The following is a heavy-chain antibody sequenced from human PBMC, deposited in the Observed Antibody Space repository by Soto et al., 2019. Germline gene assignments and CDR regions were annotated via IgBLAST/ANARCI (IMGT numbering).Heavy chain of an antibody. CDR3: ATSQKGYNWNYFDH. CDR1: GASISGSYYY. J-gene: IGHJ4*02. V-gene: IGHV4-39*01. D-gene: IGHD1-20*01. Sequence: SETLSLTCAVSGASISGSYYYWAWLRQSPGKGPEWIGSVFYTGFTSYNPSLESRVSVSVDTSKSQFSLKLSAVTAADTAVYYCATSQKGYNWNYFDHWGQGALVTV. CDR2: VFYTGFT.